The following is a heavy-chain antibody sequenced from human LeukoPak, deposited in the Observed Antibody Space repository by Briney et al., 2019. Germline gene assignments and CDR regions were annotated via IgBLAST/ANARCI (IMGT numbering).Heavy chain of an antibody. CDR2: IYHSGST. D-gene: IGHD2-2*01. CDR3: ARVPLDDIVVVPAADLVGY. J-gene: IGHJ4*02. CDR1: GYSISSGYY. Sequence: SETLSLTCTVSGYSISSGYYWGWIQQPPGKGLEWIGSIYHSGSTYYNPSLKSRVTISVDTSKNQFSLKLSSVTAADTAVYYCARVPLDDIVVVPAADLVGYWGQGTLVTVSS. V-gene: IGHV4-38-2*02.